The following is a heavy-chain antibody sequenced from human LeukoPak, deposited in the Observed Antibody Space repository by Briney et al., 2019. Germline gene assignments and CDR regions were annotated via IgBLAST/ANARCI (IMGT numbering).Heavy chain of an antibody. V-gene: IGHV1-18*01. D-gene: IGHD2-2*02. CDR2: ISVYNGDT. J-gene: IGHJ5*02. CDR3: ARDGLSYTNPNNWFDP. CDR1: GYPFTSYY. Sequence: GASVKVSCKASGYPFTSYYINWVRQAPGQWLEWMGWISVYNGDTNYAQNFQGRVTMTTDTSTDTAYMELRSLRYDDTAVYYCARDGLSYTNPNNWFDPWGQGTLVTVSS.